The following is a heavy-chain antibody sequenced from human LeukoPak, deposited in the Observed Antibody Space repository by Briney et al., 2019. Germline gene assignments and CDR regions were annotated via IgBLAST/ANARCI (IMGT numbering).Heavy chain of an antibody. J-gene: IGHJ6*02. CDR1: GGSISSSSYY. D-gene: IGHD3-10*01. CDR2: IYYSGST. V-gene: IGHV4-39*01. CDR3: ARPGFGSSVRNGMDV. Sequence: SETLSLTCTVSGGSISSSSYYWGWIRQPPGKGLEWIGSIYYSGSTYYNPSLKSRVTISVDTSKNQFSLKLSSVTAADTAVYYCARPGFGSSVRNGMDVWGQGTTVTVSS.